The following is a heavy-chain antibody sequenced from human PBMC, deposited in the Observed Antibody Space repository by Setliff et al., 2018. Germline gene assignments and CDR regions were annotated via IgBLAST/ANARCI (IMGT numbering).Heavy chain of an antibody. Sequence: GESLKISCAASGFIFSTYWMSWVRQAPGKGLGWVANIKQDGSDKYYVDSVKGRFTISRDNAKNSLYLQMNSLRAEDTAVYYCARLRKDYGDYYYFDYWGQGTLVTVSS. CDR1: GFIFSTYW. V-gene: IGHV3-7*01. D-gene: IGHD4-17*01. CDR2: IKQDGSDK. CDR3: ARLRKDYGDYYYFDY. J-gene: IGHJ4*02.